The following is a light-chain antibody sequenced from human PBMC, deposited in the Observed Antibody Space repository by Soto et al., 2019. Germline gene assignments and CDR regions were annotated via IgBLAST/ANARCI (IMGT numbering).Light chain of an antibody. CDR2: QAS. V-gene: IGKV1-5*03. CDR1: QSVDSW. J-gene: IGKJ1*01. Sequence: DIQMTQSPSTLSASVGDRVTITCRASQSVDSWLAWYQQKPGKAPKLLIYQASSLESEVPSRFSGSGSGTEFTLTISSLQPDDFATYYCQQYNSYRWTFGQGTKVEMK. CDR3: QQYNSYRWT.